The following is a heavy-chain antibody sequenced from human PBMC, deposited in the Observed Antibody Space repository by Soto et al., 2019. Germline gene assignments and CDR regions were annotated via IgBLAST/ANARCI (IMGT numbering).Heavy chain of an antibody. D-gene: IGHD2-15*01. CDR3: ARASILGYCSGGSCYSFFDY. CDR1: GGSISSGGYY. CDR2: IYYSGST. Sequence: TLSLTCTVSGGSISSGGYYWSWIRQHPGKGLEWIGYIYYSGSTYYNPSLKSRVTISVDTSKNQFSLKLSSVTAADTAVYYCARASILGYCSGGSCYSFFDYWGQGTLVTVSS. J-gene: IGHJ4*02. V-gene: IGHV4-31*03.